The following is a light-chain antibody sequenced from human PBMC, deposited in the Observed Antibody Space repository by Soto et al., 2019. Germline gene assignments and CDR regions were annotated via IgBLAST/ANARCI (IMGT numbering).Light chain of an antibody. CDR2: EVS. Sequence: QSALTQPASVSGSPGQSITISCTGTSSDVGGYDSVSWYQHHPGKAPILMIFEVSHRPSAVSTRFSGSKSGNTASLTISGLQAEDEADYYCISYTNSATYVFGTGTKLTVL. J-gene: IGLJ1*01. V-gene: IGLV2-14*01. CDR1: SSDVGGYDS. CDR3: ISYTNSATYV.